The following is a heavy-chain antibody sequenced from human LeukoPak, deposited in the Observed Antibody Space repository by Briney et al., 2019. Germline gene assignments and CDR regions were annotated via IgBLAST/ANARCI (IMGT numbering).Heavy chain of an antibody. V-gene: IGHV3-53*01. J-gene: IGHJ4*02. Sequence: PGGSLRLSCAASGFTVSSNYMSWVRQAPGKGLEWVSVIYSGGSTYYADSVKGRFTISRDNSKSTLYIQMNSLRAEDTAVYYCARAPIAVAGTDYWGQGTLVTVSS. D-gene: IGHD6-19*01. CDR1: GFTVSSNY. CDR3: ARAPIAVAGTDY. CDR2: IYSGGST.